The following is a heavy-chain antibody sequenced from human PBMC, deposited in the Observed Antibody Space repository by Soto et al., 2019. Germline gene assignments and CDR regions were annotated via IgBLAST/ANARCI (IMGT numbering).Heavy chain of an antibody. Sequence: ASVKVSCKASGYTFINYYIHWVRQAPGQGLEWMAIINPMGGSTNYAQEFQGRVTLTSDTSTSTVYMELSSLRFEDTALFYCARDLAAGDLWGQGTLVTVCS. V-gene: IGHV1-46*01. J-gene: IGHJ5*02. D-gene: IGHD6-13*01. CDR1: GYTFINYY. CDR3: ARDLAAGDL. CDR2: INPMGGST.